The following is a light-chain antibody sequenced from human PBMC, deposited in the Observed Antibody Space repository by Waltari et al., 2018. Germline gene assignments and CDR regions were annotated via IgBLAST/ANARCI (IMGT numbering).Light chain of an antibody. CDR3: CSYAGSFTWV. Sequence: QSALTQPRSVSGSPGQSVTISCTGTNSHVGGYKYVSWYQQPPDKAPRLIIYDVYTRPSGVPNRFSGSKSANTASLTISGLQSEDEADYYCCSYAGSFTWVFGTGTKVTVL. V-gene: IGLV2-11*01. CDR1: NSHVGGYKY. J-gene: IGLJ1*01. CDR2: DVY.